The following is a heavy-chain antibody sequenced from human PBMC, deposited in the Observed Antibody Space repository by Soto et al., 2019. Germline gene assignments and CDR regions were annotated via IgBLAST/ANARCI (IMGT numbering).Heavy chain of an antibody. CDR3: ASARVDTAMVMFRGGLADY. D-gene: IGHD5-18*01. CDR2: IYHSGST. Sequence: QVQLQESGPGLVKPSGTLSLTCAVSGGSISSSNWWSWVRQPPGKGLEWIGEIYHSGSTNYNPSLNGRVTISVDKSKNQFSLKLSSVTAADTAVYYCASARVDTAMVMFRGGLADYWGQGTLVTVSS. V-gene: IGHV4-4*02. J-gene: IGHJ4*02. CDR1: GGSISSSNW.